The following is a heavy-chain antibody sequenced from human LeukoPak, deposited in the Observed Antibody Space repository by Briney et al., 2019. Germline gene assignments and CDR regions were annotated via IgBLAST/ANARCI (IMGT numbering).Heavy chain of an antibody. J-gene: IGHJ4*02. CDR2: ISSSSSYI. V-gene: IGHV3-21*01. D-gene: IGHD5-12*01. CDR1: GFTFSSYS. Sequence: GGSLRLYCAASGFTFSSYSMNWVRQAPGKGLEWVSSISSSSSYIYYADSVKGRFTISRDNAKNSLYLQMNSLRAEDTAVYYCARDPRIVATTSDYWGQGTLVTVSS. CDR3: ARDPRIVATTSDY.